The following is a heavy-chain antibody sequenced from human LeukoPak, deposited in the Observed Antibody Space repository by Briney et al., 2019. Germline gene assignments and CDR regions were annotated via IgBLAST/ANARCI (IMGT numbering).Heavy chain of an antibody. J-gene: IGHJ4*02. CDR3: AREVPRYYDFWSGYFDYFDY. D-gene: IGHD3-3*01. CDR2: ISYDGSNK. V-gene: IGHV3-30-3*01. CDR1: GFTFSSYA. Sequence: PGGSLRLSCAASGFTFSSYAMHWVRQAPGKGLEWVAVISYDGSNKYYADSVKGRFTISRDNSKNTLYLQMNSLRAEDTAMYYCAREVPRYYDFWSGYFDYFDYWGQGTLVTVSS.